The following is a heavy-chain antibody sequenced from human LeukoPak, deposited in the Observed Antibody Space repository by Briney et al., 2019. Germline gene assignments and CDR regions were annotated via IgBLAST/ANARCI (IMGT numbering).Heavy chain of an antibody. CDR2: FYYSGST. Sequence: SETLSLTCTVSGGSISSGSYFWGWIRQPPGMGLQWIGSFYYSGSTYYSPSLKGRLTISVDTSKNQFSLKLSSVTAADTAVYYCARQSYHSSAHDYAGLFDIWGQGTMVTVSS. D-gene: IGHD3-22*01. J-gene: IGHJ3*02. V-gene: IGHV4-39*01. CDR3: ARQSYHSSAHDYAGLFDI. CDR1: GGSISSGSYF.